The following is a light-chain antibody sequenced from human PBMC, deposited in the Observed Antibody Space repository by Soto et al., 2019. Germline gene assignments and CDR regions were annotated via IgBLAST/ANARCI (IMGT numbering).Light chain of an antibody. CDR3: HQRSNWPPFT. V-gene: IGKV3-11*01. CDR2: GAS. Sequence: EILLTQSPATLSLSPGEGATLSCRARQSVSNNLAWYQQKPGQAPRLLIYGASKRATGVPARFSGSGSGTEFTLTISSLEPEDFAVYYCHQRSNWPPFTFGPGTKVDIK. J-gene: IGKJ3*01. CDR1: QSVSNN.